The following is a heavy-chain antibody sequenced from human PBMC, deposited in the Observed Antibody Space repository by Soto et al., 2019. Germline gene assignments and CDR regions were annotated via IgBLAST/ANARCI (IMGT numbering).Heavy chain of an antibody. CDR3: AREGSYSAYNFAHGIQLWSFDF. V-gene: IGHV4-4*07. Sequence: QVRLQESGPGLLKPSETLSLTCTVSGGSINTFYWSWVRQPAGKGLEWIGRIFSSGSTSFNPSLASRVAMSVDTSKNHFSLNLSSVTAAAMAVYYCAREGSYSAYNFAHGIQLWSFDFWGQGALVTVSS. CDR2: IFSSGST. J-gene: IGHJ4*02. CDR1: GGSINTFY. D-gene: IGHD5-12*01.